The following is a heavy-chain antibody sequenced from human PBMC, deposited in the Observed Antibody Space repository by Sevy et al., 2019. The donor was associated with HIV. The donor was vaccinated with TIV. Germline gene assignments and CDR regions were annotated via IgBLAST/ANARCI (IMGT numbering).Heavy chain of an antibody. V-gene: IGHV3-30*02. D-gene: IGHD5-12*01. J-gene: IGHJ6*02. CDR3: AKDGGSMATISNFYYYGIDV. Sequence: GGSLRLSCAASRFTFSIYGMHWVRQAPGKGLEWVSFIRSDGTNQYYADSVKGRFSISRDTSKNTVFLQMSSLRAEETAVYYFAKDGGSMATISNFYYYGIDVWGQGITVTVSS. CDR1: RFTFSIYG. CDR2: IRSDGTNQ.